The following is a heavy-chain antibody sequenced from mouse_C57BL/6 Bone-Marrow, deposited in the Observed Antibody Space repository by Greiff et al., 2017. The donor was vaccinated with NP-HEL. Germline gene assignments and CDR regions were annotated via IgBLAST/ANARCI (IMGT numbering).Heavy chain of an antibody. Sequence: EVQLVESGGDLVKPGGSLKLSCAASGFTFSSYGMSWVRQTPDKRLEWVATIRSGGSYTYYPDSVKGRFTISRDNAKNTLYLQMSSLKSEDTAMYYCARRAWDWFAYWGQGTLVTVSA. CDR3: ARRAWDWFAY. D-gene: IGHD4-1*01. CDR2: IRSGGSYT. CDR1: GFTFSSYG. V-gene: IGHV5-6*01. J-gene: IGHJ3*01.